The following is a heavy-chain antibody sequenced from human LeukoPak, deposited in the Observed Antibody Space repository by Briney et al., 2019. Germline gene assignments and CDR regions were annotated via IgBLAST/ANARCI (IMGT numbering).Heavy chain of an antibody. CDR1: GVSISSSSYY. D-gene: IGHD3-22*01. Sequence: SETLSLTCTVSGVSISSSSYYWGWIRQPPGKGLEWIGSIYYTGSTYHNPSLKSRVTISVDTSKNQFSLNLSSVTAADTAVYYCARHACHYDVSDCHYYFDYWGQGTLVTVSS. CDR2: IYYTGST. J-gene: IGHJ4*02. V-gene: IGHV4-39*01. CDR3: ARHACHYDVSDCHYYFDY.